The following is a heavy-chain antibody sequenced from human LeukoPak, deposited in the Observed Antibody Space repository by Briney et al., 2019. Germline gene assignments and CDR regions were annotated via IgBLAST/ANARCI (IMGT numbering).Heavy chain of an antibody. CDR1: GFTFSSYA. D-gene: IGHD6-19*01. V-gene: IGHV3-30-3*01. CDR2: ISYDGSNK. J-gene: IGHJ4*02. CDR3: ARDRFRTAVAGTGDY. Sequence: GGSLRLSCAASGFTFSSYAMHWVRQAPGKGLEWVAVISYDGSNKYYADSMKGRFTISRDNSKNTLYLQMNSLRAEDTAVYYCARDRFRTAVAGTGDYWGQGTLVTVSS.